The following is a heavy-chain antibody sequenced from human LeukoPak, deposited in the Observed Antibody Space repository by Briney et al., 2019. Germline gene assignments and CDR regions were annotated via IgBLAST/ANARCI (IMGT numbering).Heavy chain of an antibody. CDR1: GGSISSYY. D-gene: IGHD3-22*01. J-gene: IGHJ4*02. Sequence: PSETLSLTCTVSGGSISSYYWSWIRQPPGKGLEWIGYFYYNGITNYNPSLKSRVTMSVDTSKNQFSLKLSSVTAADTAVYYCARVRSDSSGYYQHCFDYWGQGTLVTVSS. V-gene: IGHV4-59*01. CDR3: ARVRSDSSGYYQHCFDY. CDR2: FYYNGIT.